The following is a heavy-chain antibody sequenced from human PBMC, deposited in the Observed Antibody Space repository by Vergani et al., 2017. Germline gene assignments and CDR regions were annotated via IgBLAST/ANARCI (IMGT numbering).Heavy chain of an antibody. CDR3: AGGEAPSIAATGHYYYYGMDV. CDR2: IYPGDSDT. Sequence: EVQLVQSGAEVKKPGESLKISCKGSGYSFTSYWIGWVRQMPGKGLEWMGIIYPGDSDTRYSPSFQGQVTISADKSISTAYLQWSSLKASDTAMYYCAGGEAPSIAATGHYYYYGMDVWGQGTTVTVSS. CDR1: GYSFTSYW. J-gene: IGHJ6*02. V-gene: IGHV5-51*01. D-gene: IGHD6-13*01.